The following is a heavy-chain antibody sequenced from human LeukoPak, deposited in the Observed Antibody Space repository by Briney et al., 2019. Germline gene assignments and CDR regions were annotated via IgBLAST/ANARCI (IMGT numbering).Heavy chain of an antibody. CDR2: IYTDGST. J-gene: IGHJ4*02. CDR1: GFSVGNNY. D-gene: IGHD4-23*01. V-gene: IGHV3-53*05. CDR3: TDAVAG. Sequence: GGSLRLFCAASGFSVGNNYVTWVRQPPGKGLEWVSVIYTDGSTYYADSVKGRFIISRDSSKNTLYLQMNSLRAEDTAVYYCTDAVAGWGQGTLVTVS.